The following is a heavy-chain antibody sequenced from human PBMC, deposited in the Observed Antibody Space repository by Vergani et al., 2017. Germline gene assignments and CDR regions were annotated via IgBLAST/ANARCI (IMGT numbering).Heavy chain of an antibody. Sequence: QVQLVQSGAEVKKPGAPVKFSCKASGSTFTGYYMHWVRQAPGQGLEWMGWINPNSVGTNYAQKFQGRVTMTRDTSINTAYMELSRLRSDDTAVYYCARDMGDNVLMGWFDPWGQGTLVTVSS. CDR3: ARDMGDNVLMGWFDP. CDR2: INPNSVGT. J-gene: IGHJ5*02. D-gene: IGHD2-8*01. V-gene: IGHV1-2*02. CDR1: GSTFTGYY.